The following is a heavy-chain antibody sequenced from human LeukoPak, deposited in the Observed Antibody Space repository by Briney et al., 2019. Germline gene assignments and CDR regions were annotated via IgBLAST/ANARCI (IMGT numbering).Heavy chain of an antibody. D-gene: IGHD6-13*01. CDR2: IYHSGST. Sequence: KPSETLSLTCTVSGYSISSAYYWGWIRPSPGKGLEWIGTIYHSGSTYYNASVKSRVTISVDMSKNQFSLKLNSVTAADTAVYYCARVGYSSSLGTYFFDYWGQGTLVTVSS. J-gene: IGHJ4*02. CDR3: ARVGYSSSLGTYFFDY. CDR1: GYSISSAYY. V-gene: IGHV4-38-2*02.